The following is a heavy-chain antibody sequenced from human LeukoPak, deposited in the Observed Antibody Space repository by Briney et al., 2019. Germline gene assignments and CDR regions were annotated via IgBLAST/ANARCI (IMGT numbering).Heavy chain of an antibody. CDR3: ARDPDQIVGANFDY. CDR1: GFTFSSYW. V-gene: IGHV3-7*01. CDR2: IKQDGSGK. D-gene: IGHD1-26*01. Sequence: GGSLRLSCAASGFTFSSYWMNWVRQAPGKGLEWVANIKQDGSGKYYADSVKGRFTISRDNAKNSLYLQMNSLRAEDTAVYYCARDPDQIVGANFDYWGQGTLVTVSS. J-gene: IGHJ4*02.